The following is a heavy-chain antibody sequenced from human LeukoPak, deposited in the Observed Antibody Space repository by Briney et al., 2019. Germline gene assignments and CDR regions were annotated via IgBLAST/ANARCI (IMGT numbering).Heavy chain of an antibody. D-gene: IGHD6-13*01. CDR1: GFTFTRSA. Sequence: SVKVSCKASGFTFTRSAMQWVRQARGQRLEWIGWIVVGSGNTNYAQKFQERVTITRDMSTSTAYMELSSLRSEDTAVYYCTRRAAAGALDYWGQGTLVTVSS. J-gene: IGHJ4*02. V-gene: IGHV1-58*02. CDR2: IVVGSGNT. CDR3: TRRAAAGALDY.